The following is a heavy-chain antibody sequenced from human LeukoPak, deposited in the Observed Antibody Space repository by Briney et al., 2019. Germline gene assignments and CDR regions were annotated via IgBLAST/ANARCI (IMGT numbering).Heavy chain of an antibody. CDR3: AREAPSTCWFDP. CDR1: GYTFTSYY. V-gene: IGHV1-46*01. Sequence: ASVKVSCKASGYTFTSYYIHWVRQAPGQGLEYMGIINPSGNTNYAQKFQGRVTMTRDTSTSTVYMELTSLRSEDTAVSYCAREAPSTCWFDPWGQGTLVPVSS. CDR2: INPSGNT. J-gene: IGHJ5*02. D-gene: IGHD2/OR15-2a*01.